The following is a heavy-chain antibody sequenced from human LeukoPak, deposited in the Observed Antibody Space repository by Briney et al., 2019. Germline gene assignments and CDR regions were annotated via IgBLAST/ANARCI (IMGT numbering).Heavy chain of an antibody. CDR1: GFTFSSYA. Sequence: GGSLRLSCAASGFTFSSYAMNWVRQAPGKGLEWASVIYTDGSTYYADSVKGRFTISRDISRNTVHLQMNSLRAGDTAVYYCARDPHGYNSYFDYWGQGTLVTVSS. D-gene: IGHD5-24*01. CDR2: IYTDGST. V-gene: IGHV3-53*01. CDR3: ARDPHGYNSYFDY. J-gene: IGHJ4*02.